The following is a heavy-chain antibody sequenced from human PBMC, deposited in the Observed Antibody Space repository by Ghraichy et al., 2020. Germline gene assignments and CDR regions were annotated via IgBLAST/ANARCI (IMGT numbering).Heavy chain of an antibody. Sequence: GESLNISCKGSGYSFTSYWIGWVRQMPGKGLEWMGIIYPGDSDTRYSPSFQGQVTISADKSISTAYLQWSSLKASDTAMYYCARVKYSSSWYRDNWFDPWGQGTLVTVSS. CDR3: ARVKYSSSWYRDNWFDP. J-gene: IGHJ5*02. CDR2: IYPGDSDT. V-gene: IGHV5-51*01. CDR1: GYSFTSYW. D-gene: IGHD6-13*01.